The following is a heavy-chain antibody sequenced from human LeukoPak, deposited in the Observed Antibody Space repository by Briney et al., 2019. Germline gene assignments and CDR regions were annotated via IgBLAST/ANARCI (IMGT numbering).Heavy chain of an antibody. CDR2: ISRSGSPI. CDR1: GFTLSNYE. CDR3: ARDLVY. V-gene: IGHV3-48*03. J-gene: IGHJ4*02. D-gene: IGHD6-6*01. Sequence: GGSLRLSCAASGFTLSNYEMNWVRQAPGKGLEWLSYISRSGSPIYHADSVKGRFTISRDNAKNSLYLQMNSLRAEDTAVYYCARDLVYWGQGTLVTVSS.